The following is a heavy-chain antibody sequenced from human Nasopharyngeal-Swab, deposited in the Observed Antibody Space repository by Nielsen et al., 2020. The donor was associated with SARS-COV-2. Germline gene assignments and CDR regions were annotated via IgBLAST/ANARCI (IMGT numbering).Heavy chain of an antibody. D-gene: IGHD3-9*01. CDR2: ISSSSSYT. V-gene: IGHV3-11*03. J-gene: IGHJ5*02. Sequence: GESLKISCAASGFTFSDYYMSWIRQAPGKGLEWVSYISSSSSYTNYADSVKGRFTISRDNAKNSLYLQMNSLRAEDTAVYYCTRRLYDILTGPPFDPWGQGTLVTVPS. CDR1: GFTFSDYY. CDR3: TRRLYDILTGPPFDP.